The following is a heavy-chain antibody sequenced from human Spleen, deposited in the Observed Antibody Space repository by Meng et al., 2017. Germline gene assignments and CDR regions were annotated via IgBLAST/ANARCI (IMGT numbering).Heavy chain of an antibody. CDR1: GYTFTGYY. CDR2: INPDNGDT. V-gene: IGHV1-2*07. D-gene: IGHD3-3*01. J-gene: IGHJ6*02. Sequence: ASVKVSCKASGYTFTGYYMHWVRQAPGQGLEWMGWINPDNGDTYYAPNFQGRVTVTRDTSISTVYMDLSRLRSEDTAVYYCARARITIFGVVIRDYYYYGMDVWGQGTTVTVSS. CDR3: ARARITIFGVVIRDYYYYGMDV.